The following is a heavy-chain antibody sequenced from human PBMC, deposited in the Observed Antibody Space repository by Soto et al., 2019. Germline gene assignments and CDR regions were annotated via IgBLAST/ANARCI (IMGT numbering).Heavy chain of an antibody. CDR1: GASITGSSY. Sequence: SETLSLTCTVSGASITGSSYWSWIRQPAGKGLEWIGRFSLSGTTSYDPSLRSRVTMSADVPKNQFSLRLTSVTAADTAVYYCAKNLPRTGRFDYWGQGTVVTVSS. CDR2: FSLSGTT. J-gene: IGHJ4*02. CDR3: AKNLPRTGRFDY. V-gene: IGHV4-4*07.